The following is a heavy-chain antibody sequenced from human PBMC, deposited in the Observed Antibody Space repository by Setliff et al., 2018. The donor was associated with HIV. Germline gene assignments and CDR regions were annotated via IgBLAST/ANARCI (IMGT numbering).Heavy chain of an antibody. J-gene: IGHJ5*02. CDR2: IYYSGST. D-gene: IGHD3-16*01. CDR3: AKRTFGSGRLDP. V-gene: IGHV4-59*12. CDR1: GGSISSYF. Sequence: SETLSLTCTVSGGSISSYFWSWIRQPPGKGLEWIGSIYYSGSTYYNPSLKSRVTISVDTSKNQFSLRLTSVTAADTAVYYCAKRTFGSGRLDPWGQGTLVTVSS.